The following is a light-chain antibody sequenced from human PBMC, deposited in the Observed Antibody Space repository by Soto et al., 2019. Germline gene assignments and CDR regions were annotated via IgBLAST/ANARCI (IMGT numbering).Light chain of an antibody. Sequence: DIVLTQSPGTLSLSPGERATLFCRASQSVSSTYLAWYQQKPGQAPRLLIYGASSRATGIPDRFSGSGSGTDFTLNISRLEPEDLAVYYCQHFGRSPPPWTFGQGTKVEI. CDR2: GAS. CDR3: QHFGRSPPPWT. V-gene: IGKV3-20*01. J-gene: IGKJ1*01. CDR1: QSVSSTY.